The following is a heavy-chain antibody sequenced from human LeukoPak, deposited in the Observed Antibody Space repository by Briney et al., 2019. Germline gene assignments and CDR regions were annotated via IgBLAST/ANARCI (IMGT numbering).Heavy chain of an antibody. Sequence: GGSLRLSCAASGFTFSSYSMNWVRQAPGKGLVWVSRINIDESSTSYADSVKGRFTISRDNAKNTLYLQMNSLRAEDTAVYYCAREDRGSLFRLDYWGQGTLVTVSS. CDR1: GFTFSSYS. CDR2: INIDESST. CDR3: AREDRGSLFRLDY. D-gene: IGHD1-26*01. J-gene: IGHJ4*02. V-gene: IGHV3-74*01.